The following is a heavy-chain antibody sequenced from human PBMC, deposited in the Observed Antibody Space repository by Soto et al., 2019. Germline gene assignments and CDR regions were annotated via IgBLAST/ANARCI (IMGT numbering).Heavy chain of an antibody. Sequence: SVKVSCKASGGTFSSYAISWVRQAPGQGLEWMGGIIPIFGTANYAQKFQGRVTITADESTSTAYMELSSLRSEDTAVYYCARDSDKWELRYNLFDPWGQGTLVTVSS. V-gene: IGHV1-69*13. CDR2: IIPIFGTA. CDR1: GGTFSSYA. J-gene: IGHJ5*02. D-gene: IGHD1-26*01. CDR3: ARDSDKWELRYNLFDP.